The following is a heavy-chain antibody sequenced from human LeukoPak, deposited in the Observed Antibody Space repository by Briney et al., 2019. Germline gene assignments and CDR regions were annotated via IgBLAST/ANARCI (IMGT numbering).Heavy chain of an antibody. CDR3: ARDLPGYNNYFDP. CDR2: MSTSGST. D-gene: IGHD3-9*01. V-gene: IGHV4-61*02. CDR1: GDSISSGSYY. Sequence: KTSQTLSLTCTVSGDSISSGSYYWSWIRQPAGKGLEWIGRMSTSGSTNYNPSLKSRVTMSVGTSKNQFSLKVISVTAADTAVYYCARDLPGYNNYFDPWGQGTLVTVSS. J-gene: IGHJ5*02.